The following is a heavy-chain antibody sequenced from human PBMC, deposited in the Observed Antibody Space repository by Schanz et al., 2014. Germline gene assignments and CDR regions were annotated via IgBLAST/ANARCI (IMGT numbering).Heavy chain of an antibody. CDR2: IKKDGSEK. CDR3: ARGRVLES. Sequence: EVQLAESGGGLVQPGGSLRLSCAASGFTFSGFWMTWVRQAPGKGLEWVANIKKDGSEKYYVDSVKGRFTISRDNAKNSLFLQMNSLRPEDTAVYYCARGRVLESWGQGTLVTASS. D-gene: IGHD1-1*01. J-gene: IGHJ5*02. CDR1: GFTFSGFW. V-gene: IGHV3-7*01.